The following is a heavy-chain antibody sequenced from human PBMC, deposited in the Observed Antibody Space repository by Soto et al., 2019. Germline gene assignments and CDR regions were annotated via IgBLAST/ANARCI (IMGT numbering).Heavy chain of an antibody. J-gene: IGHJ6*02. Sequence: SVKVSCKASGGTFSSYTISWVRQAPGQGHEWMGRIIPILGIANYAQKFQGRVTITADKSTSTAYMELSSLRSEDTAVYYCAKHYDILTGYQNYYYYYGMDVWGQGTTVTVSS. CDR3: AKHYDILTGYQNYYYYYGMDV. D-gene: IGHD3-9*01. V-gene: IGHV1-69*02. CDR2: IIPILGIA. CDR1: GGTFSSYT.